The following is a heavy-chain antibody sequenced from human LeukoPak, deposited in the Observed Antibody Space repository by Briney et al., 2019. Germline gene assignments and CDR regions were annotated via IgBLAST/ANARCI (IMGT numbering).Heavy chain of an antibody. CDR1: GFSFNDYA. D-gene: IGHD6-13*01. V-gene: IGHV3-74*01. J-gene: IGHJ4*02. CDR2: INPDGSST. Sequence: GGSLRLSCAASGFSFNDYAMHWVRQAPGKGLVWVSRINPDGSSTRYADSVNGRFTISRDNAKNTLYLQMNSLRDEDTAVYYCARGLAAAGNSFDSWGQGTLVTVSS. CDR3: ARGLAAAGNSFDS.